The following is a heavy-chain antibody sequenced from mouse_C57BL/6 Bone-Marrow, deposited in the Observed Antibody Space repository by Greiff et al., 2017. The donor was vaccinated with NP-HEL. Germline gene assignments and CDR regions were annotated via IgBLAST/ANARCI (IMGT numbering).Heavy chain of an antibody. D-gene: IGHD2-5*01. J-gene: IGHJ4*01. Sequence: DVQLVESGGGLVQPKGSLKLSCAASGFTFNTYAMHWVRQAPGKGLEWVARIRSKSSNYATYYADSVKDRFTISRDDSQSMLYLQMNNLKTEDTAMYYCVRENPYYSNLYAMDYWGQGTSVTVSS. CDR2: IRSKSSNYAT. CDR1: GFTFNTYA. V-gene: IGHV10-3*01. CDR3: VRENPYYSNLYAMDY.